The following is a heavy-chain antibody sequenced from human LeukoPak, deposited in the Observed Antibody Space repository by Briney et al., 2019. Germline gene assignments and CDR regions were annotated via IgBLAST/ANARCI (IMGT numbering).Heavy chain of an antibody. D-gene: IGHD4-11*01. CDR3: AREKMTTITTIDY. V-gene: IGHV4-4*07. J-gene: IGHJ4*02. CDR2: IYISGTP. Sequence: SETLSLTCSVSGDXISTYYWTWIRKPAGKGLEWIGRIYISGTPNYNPSLRGRVTMSIDTSMNQFSLKLTSVTAADTAVYYCAREKMTTITTIDYWGQGTLVTVSS. CDR1: GDXISTYY.